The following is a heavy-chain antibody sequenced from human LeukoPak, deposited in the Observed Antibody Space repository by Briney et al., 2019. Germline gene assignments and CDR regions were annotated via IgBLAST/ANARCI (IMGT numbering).Heavy chain of an antibody. CDR1: GFIVSSDY. CDR2: IYSGGST. V-gene: IGHV3-53*01. Sequence: QSGGSLRLSCAVSGFIVSSDYMSWVRQAPGKGLEWVSTIYSGGSTYYADSVKGRFTISRDNAKNSLYLQMNSLRDEDTAVYYCARDQGMVNDAFDIWGQGTLVTVSS. CDR3: ARDQGMVNDAFDI. J-gene: IGHJ3*02. D-gene: IGHD3-10*01.